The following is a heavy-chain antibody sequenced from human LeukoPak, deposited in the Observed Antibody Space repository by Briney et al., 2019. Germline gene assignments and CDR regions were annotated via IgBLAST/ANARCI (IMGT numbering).Heavy chain of an antibody. CDR3: ARDKWLTTTHYFDY. D-gene: IGHD4-11*01. CDR1: GFSFSRYN. V-gene: IGHV3-21*01. CDR2: ISSSPSYI. J-gene: IGHJ4*02. Sequence: GGSLRLSCAASGFSFSRYNMNWVRQAPGKGLEWVSSISSSPSYIYYADSVKGRFTISRDDAKNSLYLQMNSLRAEDTAVYYCARDKWLTTTHYFDYWGQGTLVTVSS.